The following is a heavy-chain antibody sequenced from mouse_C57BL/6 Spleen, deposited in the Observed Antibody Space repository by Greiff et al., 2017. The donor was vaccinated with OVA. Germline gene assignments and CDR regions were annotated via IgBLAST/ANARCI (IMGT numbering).Heavy chain of an antibody. V-gene: IGHV10-3*01. CDR3: VRDDYDAMDY. CDR1: GFTFNTYA. CDR2: KRSKSSNYAT. J-gene: IGHJ4*01. Sequence: EVKLQESGGGLVQPKGSLKLSCAASGFTFNTYAMHWVRQAPGKGLEWVARKRSKSSNYATYYADSVKDRFTISREDSQSMLYLQMNNLKTEDTAMYYCVRDDYDAMDYWGQGTSVTVSS.